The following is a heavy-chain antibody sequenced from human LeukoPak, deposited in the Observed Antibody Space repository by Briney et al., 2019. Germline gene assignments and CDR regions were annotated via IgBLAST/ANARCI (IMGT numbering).Heavy chain of an antibody. J-gene: IGHJ3*02. CDR3: AKGPVLRYFDWFEEDHPTKNAFDI. Sequence: GGSLRLSCAASGFTFSSYGMHWVRQAPGKGQEWVAVIWNDASHDNYVDSVKGRFTIPRDNSKNTLYLQMNSLRAEDTAVYYCAKGPVLRYFDWFEEDHPTKNAFDIWGQGTMVTVSS. V-gene: IGHV3-30*02. CDR2: IWNDASHD. CDR1: GFTFSSYG. D-gene: IGHD3-9*01.